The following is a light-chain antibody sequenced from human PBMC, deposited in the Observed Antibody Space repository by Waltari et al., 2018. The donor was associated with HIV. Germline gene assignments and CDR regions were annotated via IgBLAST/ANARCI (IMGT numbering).Light chain of an antibody. Sequence: IVLTQSPATLSLSPGDRATLSFRASQSVGNYLAWYQQNPGQPPRLLINDAATRATGSPARFSGSWSRTDFTLTISSLEPEDFAVYYCQQRTNWPPYSFGQGTKVEIK. CDR2: DAA. CDR3: QQRTNWPPYS. V-gene: IGKV3-11*01. J-gene: IGKJ2*03. CDR1: QSVGNY.